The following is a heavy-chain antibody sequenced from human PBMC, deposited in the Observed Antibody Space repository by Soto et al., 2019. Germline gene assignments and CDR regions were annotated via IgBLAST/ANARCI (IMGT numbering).Heavy chain of an antibody. CDR1: GGTFSSYA. Sequence: QVQLVQSGAEVKKPGSSVKVSCKASGGTFSSYAISWVRQAPGQGLEWMGGIIPIFGTANYAQKFQGRVTITADESTSTAYMELSSLRSEDTAVYYCARVRRVVDYYYDSRINWFDPWGQGTLVTVSS. V-gene: IGHV1-69*01. J-gene: IGHJ5*02. CDR3: ARVRRVVDYYYDSRINWFDP. CDR2: IIPIFGTA. D-gene: IGHD3-22*01.